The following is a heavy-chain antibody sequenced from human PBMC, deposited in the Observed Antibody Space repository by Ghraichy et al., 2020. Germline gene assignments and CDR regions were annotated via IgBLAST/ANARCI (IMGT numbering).Heavy chain of an antibody. CDR2: INHSGST. J-gene: IGHJ4*02. Sequence: SETLSLTCAVYGGSFSGYYWSWIRQPPGKGLEWIGEINHSGSTNYNPSLKSRVTISVDTSKNQFSLKLSSVTAADTAVYYCARVSGPRPQRLIDYWGQGTLVTVSS. D-gene: IGHD5-12*01. CDR3: ARVSGPRPQRLIDY. V-gene: IGHV4-34*01. CDR1: GGSFSGYY.